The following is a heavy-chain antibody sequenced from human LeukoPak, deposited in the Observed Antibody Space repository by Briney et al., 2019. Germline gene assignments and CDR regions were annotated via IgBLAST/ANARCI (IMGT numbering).Heavy chain of an antibody. Sequence: GGSLRLSCAASGFTFSSYEMNWVRQAPGKGLEWVSYISSSGSTTYYADSVKGRFTVSRDNSKNTLYLQMNSLSAEDTAVYYCAKNGDRGAYCSGGTCYPYYYHYMDVWGKGTTVTISS. J-gene: IGHJ6*03. V-gene: IGHV3-48*03. CDR1: GFTFSSYE. CDR3: AKNGDRGAYCSGGTCYPYYYHYMDV. D-gene: IGHD2-15*01. CDR2: ISSSGSTT.